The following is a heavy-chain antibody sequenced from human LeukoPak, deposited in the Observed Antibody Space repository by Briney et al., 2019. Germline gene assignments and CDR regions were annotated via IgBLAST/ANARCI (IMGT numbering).Heavy chain of an antibody. CDR2: IYYSGST. D-gene: IGHD2-2*01. CDR1: GGSISSYY. Sequence: PSETLSLTCTVSGGSISSYYWRWIRQPPGKGLEGIGSIYYSGSTYYNPSLKSRVTISVDTSKNQFSLKLSSVTAADTAVYYCARQEDCSSTSCYYLDAFDIWGQGTMVTVSS. CDR3: ARQEDCSSTSCYYLDAFDI. J-gene: IGHJ3*02. V-gene: IGHV4-39*01.